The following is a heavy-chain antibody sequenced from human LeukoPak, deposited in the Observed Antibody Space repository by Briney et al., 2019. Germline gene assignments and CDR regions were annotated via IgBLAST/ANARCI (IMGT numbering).Heavy chain of an antibody. CDR1: GYSFTSYW. CDR2: IYPGDSDA. Sequence: GESLKISCKGSGYSFTSYWIGWVRQVPGKGLEWMGIIYPGDSDARYSPSFQGQVTISADKSISTAYLLWSSLKASDTAMYYCARQGVEAGAPLDYWGQGTLVTVSS. D-gene: IGHD6-19*01. CDR3: ARQGVEAGAPLDY. J-gene: IGHJ4*02. V-gene: IGHV5-51*01.